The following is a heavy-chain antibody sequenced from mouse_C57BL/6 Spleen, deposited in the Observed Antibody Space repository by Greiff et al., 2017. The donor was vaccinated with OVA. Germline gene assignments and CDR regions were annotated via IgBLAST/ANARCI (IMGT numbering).Heavy chain of an antibody. CDR1: GYAFTNYL. CDR3: AREGGYLYYYAMDY. D-gene: IGHD2-2*01. J-gene: IGHJ4*01. V-gene: IGHV1-54*01. CDR2: INPGSGGT. Sequence: LVESGAELVRPGTSVKVSCKASGYAFTNYLIEWVKQRPGQGLEWIGVINPGSGGTNYNEKFKGKATLTADKSSSTAYMQLSSLTSEDSAVYFCAREGGYLYYYAMDYWGQGTSVTVSS.